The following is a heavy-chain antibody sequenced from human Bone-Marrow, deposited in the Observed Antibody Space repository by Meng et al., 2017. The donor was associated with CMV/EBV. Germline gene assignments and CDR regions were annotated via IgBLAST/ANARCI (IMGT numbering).Heavy chain of an antibody. Sequence: KVSCKGSGYSFTSYWIGWVRQMPGKGLEWMGIIYPGDSDTRYSPSFQGQVTISADKSISTAYLQWSSLKASDTAMYYCARHAIYNVYYYGMDVWGQGTTVTVSS. CDR2: IYPGDSDT. J-gene: IGHJ6*02. V-gene: IGHV5-51*01. CDR3: ARHAIYNVYYYGMDV. D-gene: IGHD1-1*01. CDR1: GYSFTSYW.